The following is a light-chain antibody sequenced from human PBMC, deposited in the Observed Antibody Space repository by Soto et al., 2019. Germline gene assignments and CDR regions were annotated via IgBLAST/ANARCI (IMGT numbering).Light chain of an antibody. CDR1: QSISSY. J-gene: IGKJ1*01. V-gene: IGKV1-5*03. Sequence: DIQMTQSPSTLSSSVGDRVTITCPASQSISSYLTWYQQKPGKAPKLLIYKASTLKSGVPSRFSGSGSGTEFTLTISSLQPDDFATYYCQHYNSYSEAFGQGTKVDNK. CDR2: KAS. CDR3: QHYNSYSEA.